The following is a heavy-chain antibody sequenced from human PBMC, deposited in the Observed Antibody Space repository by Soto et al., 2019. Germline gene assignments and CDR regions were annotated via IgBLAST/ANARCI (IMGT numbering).Heavy chain of an antibody. D-gene: IGHD4-17*01. CDR3: ARHGGDYDRNYYAMDV. Sequence: PGESLKISCKGSGYSFTSYWISWVRQMPGKGLEWMGRIDPSDSYTNYSPSFQGHVTISADKSISTAYLQWSSLKASDTAMYYCARHGGDYDRNYYAMDVWGQGTTVTVSS. CDR1: GYSFTSYW. V-gene: IGHV5-10-1*01. J-gene: IGHJ6*02. CDR2: IDPSDSYT.